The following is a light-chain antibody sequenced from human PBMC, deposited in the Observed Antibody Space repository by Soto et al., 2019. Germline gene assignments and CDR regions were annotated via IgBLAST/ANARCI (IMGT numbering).Light chain of an antibody. CDR1: SSDVGGYNY. Sequence: QSALTQPPSASGSPGESVTISCTGTSSDVGGYNYVSWYQHSPGKAPKLVIYEVTKRPSGVPDRFSGSKSGNTASLTVSGLQAADEADYFCSSFAGSNNLVFGGGTKLTVL. CDR2: EVT. V-gene: IGLV2-8*01. CDR3: SSFAGSNNLV. J-gene: IGLJ3*02.